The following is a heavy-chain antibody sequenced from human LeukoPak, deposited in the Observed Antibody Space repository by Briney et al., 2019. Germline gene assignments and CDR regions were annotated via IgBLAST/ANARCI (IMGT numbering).Heavy chain of an antibody. J-gene: IGHJ6*02. CDR3: AKANPTVEMATISQPYGMDV. V-gene: IGHV3-23*01. D-gene: IGHD5-24*01. CDR2: ISGSGGST. Sequence: GGSLRLSCAASGFTFSSYDMSWVRQALGKGLEWVSAISGSGGSTYYADSVKGRFTISRDNSKNTLYLQMNSLRAEDTAVYYCAKANPTVEMATISQPYGMDVWGQGTTVTVSS. CDR1: GFTFSSYD.